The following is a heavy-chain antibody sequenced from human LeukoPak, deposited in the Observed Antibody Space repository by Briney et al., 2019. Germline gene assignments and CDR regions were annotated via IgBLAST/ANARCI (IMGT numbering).Heavy chain of an antibody. CDR1: GFTFSSYS. Sequence: GGSLRLSCAASGFTFSSYSMNWVRQAPGKGLEWVSYISSSSSTIYYADSVKGRFTISRDNAKNSLYLQMNSLRAEDTAVCYCARDWYYGDYGDAFDIWGQGTMVTVSS. D-gene: IGHD4-17*01. CDR2: ISSSSSTI. J-gene: IGHJ3*02. V-gene: IGHV3-48*01. CDR3: ARDWYYGDYGDAFDI.